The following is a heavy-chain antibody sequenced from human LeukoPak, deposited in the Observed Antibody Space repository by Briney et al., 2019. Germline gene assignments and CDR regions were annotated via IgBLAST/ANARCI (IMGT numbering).Heavy chain of an antibody. D-gene: IGHD1-14*01. CDR1: GYTFTSYY. CDR3: ARDLTQSGTDAFDI. V-gene: IGHV1-18*04. CDR2: ISAYNGNT. Sequence: ASVKVSCKASGYTFTSYYMHWVRQAPGQGLEWMGWISAYNGNTNYAQKLQGRVTMTTDTSTSTAYMELRSLRSDDTAVYYCARDLTQSGTDAFDIWGQGTMVTVSS. J-gene: IGHJ3*02.